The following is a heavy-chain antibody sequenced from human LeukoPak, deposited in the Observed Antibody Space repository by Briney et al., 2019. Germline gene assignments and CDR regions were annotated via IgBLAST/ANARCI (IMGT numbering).Heavy chain of an antibody. CDR1: GYTFANYG. CDR3: ARDTRPSYFDFWTAYHEGNWFDP. CDR2: ISAYNGNT. D-gene: IGHD3-3*01. Sequence: ASVKDSCKASGYTFANYGISWVRQAPGQGLEWMGWISAYNGNTNYAQKFQDRVSMTKDTSTSTAYMELRSLRSDDTAVYYCARDTRPSYFDFWTAYHEGNWFDPWGKGTLVTVSS. J-gene: IGHJ5*02. V-gene: IGHV1-18*01.